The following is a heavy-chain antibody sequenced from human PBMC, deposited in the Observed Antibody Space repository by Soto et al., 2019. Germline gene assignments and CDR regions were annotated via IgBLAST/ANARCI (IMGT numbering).Heavy chain of an antibody. D-gene: IGHD6-19*01. Sequence: EVQLVESGGGLVKPGGSLRLSCAASGFTFSSYSMNWVRQAPGKGLEWVANIKQDGSEKYYVDSVKGRFTISRDNAKNSLYLQMNSLRAEDTAVYYCARVAVAGRGLDYWGQGTLVTVSS. CDR2: IKQDGSEK. CDR1: GFTFSSYS. V-gene: IGHV3-7*04. J-gene: IGHJ4*02. CDR3: ARVAVAGRGLDY.